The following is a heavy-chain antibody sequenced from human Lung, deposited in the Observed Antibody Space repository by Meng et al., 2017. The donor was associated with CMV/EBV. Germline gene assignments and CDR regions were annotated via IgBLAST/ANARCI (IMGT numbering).Heavy chain of an antibody. D-gene: IGHD3-3*01. CDR1: GFTFSSYE. CDR2: ISSSGSTI. V-gene: IGHV3-48*03. J-gene: IGHJ6*02. Sequence: SCAASGFTFSSYEMNWVRQAPGKGLEWVSYISSSGSTIYYADSVKGRFTISRDNAKNSLYLQMNSLRAEDTAVYYCARDIVSIFGVAKPYYYYYGMDFXGQGXTVTVSS. CDR3: ARDIVSIFGVAKPYYYYYGMDF.